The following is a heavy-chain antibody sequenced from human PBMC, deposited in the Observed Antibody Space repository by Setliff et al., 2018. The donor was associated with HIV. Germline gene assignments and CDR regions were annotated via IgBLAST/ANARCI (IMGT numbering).Heavy chain of an antibody. CDR2: INPNNGGT. CDR3: ASDGIKSDSSSWYSVNWFDP. D-gene: IGHD6-13*01. V-gene: IGHV1-2*02. Sequence: GASVQVSCKASGYTFTGYYMHWVRQAPGQGLEWMGWINPNNGGTNYAQKFQGRVTMTRDTSISTAYTELSRLRADDTAVYYCASDGIKSDSSSWYSVNWFDPWGQGTLVTVSS. CDR1: GYTFTGYY. J-gene: IGHJ5*02.